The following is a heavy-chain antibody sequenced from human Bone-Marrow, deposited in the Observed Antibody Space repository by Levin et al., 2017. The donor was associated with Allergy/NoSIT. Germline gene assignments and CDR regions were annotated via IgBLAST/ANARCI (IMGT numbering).Heavy chain of an antibody. J-gene: IGHJ4*02. CDR2: IDSGGSAT. Sequence: HTGGSLRLSCAASGFTFSSYWMHWVRQTPGKGLVWVSRIDSGGSATTYADSVKGRFTISRDNAKNTLYLQMNSLGAEDTAVYFCARDHSGPIPLDYWGQGTLVTVSS. D-gene: IGHD1-26*01. CDR3: ARDHSGPIPLDY. V-gene: IGHV3-74*01. CDR1: GFTFSSYW.